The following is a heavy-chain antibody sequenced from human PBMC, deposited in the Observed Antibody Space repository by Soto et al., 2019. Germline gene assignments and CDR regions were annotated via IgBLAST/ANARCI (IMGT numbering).Heavy chain of an antibody. V-gene: IGHV3-33*01. Sequence: QVQLVESGGGVVQPGRSLRLSCAASGFTFSSYGMHWVRQAPGKGLEWVAVIWYDGSNKYYADSVKGRFTISRDNSKNTLYLQMNSLRDEDTAVYYCARGRPRDIVVVPAAMRKDIYYFDYWGQGTLVTVSS. CDR3: ARGRPRDIVVVPAAMRKDIYYFDY. J-gene: IGHJ4*02. D-gene: IGHD2-2*01. CDR1: GFTFSSYG. CDR2: IWYDGSNK.